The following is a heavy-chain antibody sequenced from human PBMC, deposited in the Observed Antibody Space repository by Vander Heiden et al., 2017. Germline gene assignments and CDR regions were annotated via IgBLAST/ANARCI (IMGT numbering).Heavy chain of an antibody. CDR1: GFTFSSSA. D-gene: IGHD3-10*01. CDR2: ISYDSSGK. Sequence: QVQLVESGGGVVQPGRSLRLSCAASGFTFSSSAIHWVRQPPGQGLEWVALISYDSSGKFYGDSVNGRFTISRDNSKNTVFLQMNSLRAEDTAVYYCARGHERVLMVRGVVKRLYGMDVWGQGTTVTVSS. J-gene: IGHJ6*02. V-gene: IGHV3-30-3*01. CDR3: ARGHERVLMVRGVVKRLYGMDV.